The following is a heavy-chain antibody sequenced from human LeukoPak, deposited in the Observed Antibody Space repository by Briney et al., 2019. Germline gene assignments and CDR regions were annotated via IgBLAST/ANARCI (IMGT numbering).Heavy chain of an antibody. CDR3: ARDATLPKIFGVPNGWFDP. J-gene: IGHJ5*02. Sequence: ASVKVSCKVSGYTLTELSMHWVRQAPGKGLEWMGGFDPEDGETIYAQKFQGRVTMTEDTSTDTAYMELSSLRSEDTAVYYCARDATLPKIFGVPNGWFDPWGQGTLVTVSS. CDR2: FDPEDGET. V-gene: IGHV1-24*01. D-gene: IGHD3-3*01. CDR1: GYTLTELS.